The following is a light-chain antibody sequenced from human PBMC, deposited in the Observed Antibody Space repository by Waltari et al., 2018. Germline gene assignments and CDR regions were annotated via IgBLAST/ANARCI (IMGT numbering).Light chain of an antibody. CDR3: CSYAGRATWA. CDR1: SSDFGGYDY. J-gene: IGLJ3*02. Sequence: SALTQPGSGSGAPGHTVTITSTGTSSDFGGYDYVSWYQQHPGKAPKLVIYDVNKRPSGVPDRFSGSKSGNTASLTISGLQADDEADYNCCSYAGRATWAFGGGTKLTVL. CDR2: DVN. V-gene: IGLV2-11*01.